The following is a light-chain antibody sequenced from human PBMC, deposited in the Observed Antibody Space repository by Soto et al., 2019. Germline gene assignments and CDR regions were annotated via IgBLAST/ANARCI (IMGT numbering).Light chain of an antibody. CDR3: QQTYITPFT. CDR2: AAS. CDR1: QSITDY. V-gene: IGKV1-39*01. Sequence: DIQMTQSPSSLSASVGDRVTITCRASQSITDYLNWYQQKPGKAPQLLIYAASSLQSGVPSRFSASGSGTDFTLTISRLQPEDFATYFCQQTYITPFTFGQGTRLEIK. J-gene: IGKJ5*01.